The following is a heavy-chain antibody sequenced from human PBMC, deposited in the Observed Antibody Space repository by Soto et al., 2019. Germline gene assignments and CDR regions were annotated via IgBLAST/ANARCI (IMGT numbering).Heavy chain of an antibody. Sequence: QVQLVESGGGVVQPGRSLRLSCAASGFTFSSYAMHWVRQAPGKGLEWVAVISYDGSNKYYADSVKGRFTISRDNSKNPLYLQMNSLRAEDTAVYYCARAREMATINVAGDWGQGTLVTVSS. CDR1: GFTFSSYA. CDR2: ISYDGSNK. D-gene: IGHD5-12*01. V-gene: IGHV3-30-3*01. CDR3: ARAREMATINVAGD. J-gene: IGHJ4*02.